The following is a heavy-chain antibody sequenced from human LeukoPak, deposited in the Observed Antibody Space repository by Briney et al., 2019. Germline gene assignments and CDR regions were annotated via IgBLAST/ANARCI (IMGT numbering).Heavy chain of an antibody. CDR3: ARSSRYCSSTSCYDSYYYYYMDV. CDR2: IIPIFGTA. Sequence: SSVKVSCKVSGGTFSSYAISWVRQAPGQGLEWMGGIIPIFGTANYAQKFQGRVTITADESTSTAYMELSSLRSEDTAVYYCARSSRYCSSTSCYDSYYYYYMDVWGKGTTVTVSS. CDR1: GGTFSSYA. V-gene: IGHV1-69*01. J-gene: IGHJ6*03. D-gene: IGHD2-2*01.